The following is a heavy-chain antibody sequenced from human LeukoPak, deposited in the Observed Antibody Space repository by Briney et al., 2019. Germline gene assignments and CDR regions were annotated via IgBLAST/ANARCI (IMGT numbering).Heavy chain of an antibody. CDR1: GFTFSTYE. CDR3: ARFYGVPGGWFDP. D-gene: IGHD4-17*01. Sequence: GSLRLSCAASGFTFSTYEMNWVRQAPGKGLEWVSVIYDGGSTSYADSVKGRFIISRDNSKNTLYLQMNSLRGEDTAVYYCARFYGVPGGWFDPWGQGTLVTVSS. J-gene: IGHJ5*02. CDR2: IYDGGST. V-gene: IGHV3-66*01.